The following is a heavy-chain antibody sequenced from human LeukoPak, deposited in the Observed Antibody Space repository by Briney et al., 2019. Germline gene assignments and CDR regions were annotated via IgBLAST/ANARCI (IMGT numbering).Heavy chain of an antibody. CDR2: INHSGST. CDR3: ARGPYRGFDY. CDR1: GGSFSGYY. V-gene: IGHV4-34*01. J-gene: IGHJ4*02. D-gene: IGHD1-14*01. Sequence: SETLSLTCAVYGGSFSGYYWSWIRQPPGKGLEWIGEINHSGSTNYNPSLKSRVTISVDTSENQFSLKLSSVTAADTAVYYCARGPYRGFDYWGQGTLVTVSS.